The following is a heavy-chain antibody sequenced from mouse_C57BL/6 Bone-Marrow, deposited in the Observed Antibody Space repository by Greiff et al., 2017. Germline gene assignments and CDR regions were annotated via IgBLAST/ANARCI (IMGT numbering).Heavy chain of an antibody. Sequence: VQLKQSGAELVRPGASVKLSCTASGFNIKDDYMHWVKQRPEQGLEWIGWIDPENGDTEYASKFQGKATITADTSSNTAYLQLSSLTSEDTAVYYCTMELVDWYFDVWGTGTTVTVSS. V-gene: IGHV14-4*01. CDR2: IDPENGDT. CDR3: TMELVDWYFDV. J-gene: IGHJ1*03. D-gene: IGHD4-1*01. CDR1: GFNIKDDY.